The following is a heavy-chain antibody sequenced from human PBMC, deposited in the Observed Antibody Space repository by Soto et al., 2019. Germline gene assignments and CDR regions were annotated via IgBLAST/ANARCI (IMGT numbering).Heavy chain of an antibody. CDR3: ARVLGDFWSGYYFDWFDP. CDR1: GGSFSGYY. Sequence: SETLSLTCAVYGGSFSGYYWSWIRQPPGKGLEGIGEINHSGSTNYNPSLKSRVTISVDTSKNQFSLKLSSVTAADTAVYYCARVLGDFWSGYYFDWFDPWGQGTLVT. CDR2: INHSGST. V-gene: IGHV4-34*01. D-gene: IGHD3-3*01. J-gene: IGHJ5*02.